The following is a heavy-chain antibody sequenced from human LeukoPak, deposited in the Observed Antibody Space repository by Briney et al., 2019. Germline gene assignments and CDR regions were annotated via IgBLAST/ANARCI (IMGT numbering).Heavy chain of an antibody. CDR3: AKDPSDFLVDC. V-gene: IGHV3-23*01. Sequence: GGSLRLCCAASGFTFYTYAMNWVRQAPGKGLQWVAAISGSGGTTYYADSVKGRFTISRDNSKNTVYLQLSSLRAEDTAVYYCAKDPSDFLVDCWGQGTLVTVSS. CDR2: ISGSGGTT. D-gene: IGHD2-21*02. J-gene: IGHJ4*02. CDR1: GFTFYTYA.